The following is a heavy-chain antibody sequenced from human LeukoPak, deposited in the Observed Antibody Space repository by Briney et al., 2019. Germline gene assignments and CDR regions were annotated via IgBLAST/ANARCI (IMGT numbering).Heavy chain of an antibody. Sequence: GGSLRLSCAASGFTFSSNGMHWFRQAPGKGLEWVAFIRYDGSNKYYADSVKGRFTISRDNSKNTLYLQMNSLRAEDTAVYYCAKDRSIAVADEPSYYFDYWGQGTLVTVSS. CDR1: GFTFSSNG. CDR2: IRYDGSNK. CDR3: AKDRSIAVADEPSYYFDY. J-gene: IGHJ4*02. V-gene: IGHV3-30*02. D-gene: IGHD6-19*01.